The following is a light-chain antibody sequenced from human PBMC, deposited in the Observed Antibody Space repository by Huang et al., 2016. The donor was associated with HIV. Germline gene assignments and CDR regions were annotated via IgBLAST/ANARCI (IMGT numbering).Light chain of an antibody. Sequence: DIVVTQSPGSLALSLGERAAINCTSSQSVFHSSNNKNYLSWYQLKPGQSPQLLIYWASTREFGVPYRFRGTGSGADFTLTITGLQAEDVAVYYCHQYYSSPQTFGQGTKVEV. CDR2: WAS. V-gene: IGKV4-1*01. J-gene: IGKJ1*01. CDR3: HQYYSSPQT. CDR1: QSVFHSSNNKNY.